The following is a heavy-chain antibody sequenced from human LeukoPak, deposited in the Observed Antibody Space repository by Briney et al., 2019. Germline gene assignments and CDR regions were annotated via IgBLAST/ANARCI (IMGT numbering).Heavy chain of an antibody. CDR2: INPDSGDT. CDR1: GYTFTDYY. J-gene: IGHJ4*02. V-gene: IGHV1-2*02. D-gene: IGHD3-22*01. Sequence: ASVKVSCKASGYTFTDYYIHWVRQARGQGLEWMGWINPDSGDTNYAQKFQGRVTMTTDTSTSTAYMELRSLTSDDTAVFYCARGLPPRKNYDSSGYYSYYFDYWGQGTLVTVSS. CDR3: ARGLPPRKNYDSSGYYSYYFDY.